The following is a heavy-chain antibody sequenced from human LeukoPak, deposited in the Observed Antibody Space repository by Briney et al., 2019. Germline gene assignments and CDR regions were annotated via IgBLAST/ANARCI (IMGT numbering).Heavy chain of an antibody. D-gene: IGHD1-26*01. CDR3: ARDPLGATIDY. Sequence: SETLSLTCTVSGYSISSGYYWGWIRQPPGKGLEWIGSIYHSGSTYYNPSLKSRVTISVDTSKNQFSLKLSSVTAADTAVHYCARDPLGATIDYWGQGTLVTVSS. CDR2: IYHSGST. CDR1: GYSISSGYY. V-gene: IGHV4-38-2*02. J-gene: IGHJ4*02.